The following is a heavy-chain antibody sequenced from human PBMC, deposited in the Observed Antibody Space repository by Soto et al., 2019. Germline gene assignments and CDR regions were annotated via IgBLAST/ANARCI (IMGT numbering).Heavy chain of an antibody. V-gene: IGHV3-53*04. J-gene: IGHJ4*02. CDR3: ATDPYNASTK. Sequence: EVRLMESGGGLVQPGESLKLSCRVSGLPATYNYMSWVRQAPGKGLEWVSVFYYGGQTYYADSVKGRFTISRDNSQNTLYLDITSLSPADTAVYYCATDPYNASTKRGQGTLVSVSS. CDR1: GLPATYNY. D-gene: IGHD1-20*01. CDR2: FYYGGQT.